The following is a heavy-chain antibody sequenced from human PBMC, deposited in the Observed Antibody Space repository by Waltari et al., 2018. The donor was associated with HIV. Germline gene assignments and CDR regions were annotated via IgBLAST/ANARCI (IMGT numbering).Heavy chain of an antibody. CDR2: IRWNSLTT. V-gene: IGHV3-9*01. J-gene: IGHJ4*02. CDR1: GFTFDDFA. D-gene: IGHD3-22*01. CDR3: AGGTFYNDGGFYGKFDY. Sequence: EVQVVESGGGLVQPGGSLRLSCVMSGFTFDDFAMHWVRQVPGKGLELVAGIRWNSLTTGYADSVRGRFIISRDNAKTSLYLQMNSLRPEDTAFYYCAGGTFYNDGGFYGKFDYWGQGMLVTVSS.